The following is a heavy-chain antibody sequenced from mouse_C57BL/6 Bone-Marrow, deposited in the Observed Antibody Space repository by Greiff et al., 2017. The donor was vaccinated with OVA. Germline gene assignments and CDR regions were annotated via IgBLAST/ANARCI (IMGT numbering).Heavy chain of an antibody. CDR1: GFNIKDDY. D-gene: IGHD1-1*01. Sequence: VQLKQSGAELVRPGASVKLSCTASGFNIKDDYMHWVKQRPEQGLEWIGWIDPENGDTEYASKFQGKATITADTSSNTTYLQLSSLTSEDTAVYYCTTYGSLDYWCQGTTLTVSS. CDR3: TTYGSLDY. CDR2: IDPENGDT. V-gene: IGHV14-4*01. J-gene: IGHJ2*01.